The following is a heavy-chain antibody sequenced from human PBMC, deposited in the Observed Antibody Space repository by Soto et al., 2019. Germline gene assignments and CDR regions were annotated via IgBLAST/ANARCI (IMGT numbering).Heavy chain of an antibody. CDR3: AKAKYFDSTGYLYYFDY. J-gene: IGHJ4*02. CDR1: GVTFSSYA. V-gene: IGHV3-23*01. D-gene: IGHD3-22*01. CDR2: ISGSGGST. Sequence: GGSLGLSCAASGVTFSSYAMSWVRQAPGKGLEWVSSISGSGGSTYYADSVKGRFTISRDNSKNTLYLQMNSLRAEDTAVYYCAKAKYFDSTGYLYYFDYWGQGTLVTVYS.